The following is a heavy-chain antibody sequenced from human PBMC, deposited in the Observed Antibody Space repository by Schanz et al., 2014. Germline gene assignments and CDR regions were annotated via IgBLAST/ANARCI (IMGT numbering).Heavy chain of an antibody. CDR3: ARDRGYCSGGSCLTFDY. CDR2: ISYDGSNK. CDR1: GFTLSSYA. D-gene: IGHD2-15*01. J-gene: IGHJ4*02. Sequence: QVQLVESGGGVVQPGRSLRLSCAAYGFTLSSYAMHWVRQAPGKGLEWVAVISYDGSNKYYADSVKGRFTISRDNSKNTLYLQMSSLRAEDTAIYYCARDRGYCSGGSCLTFDYWGQGTLVTVSS. V-gene: IGHV3-30-3*01.